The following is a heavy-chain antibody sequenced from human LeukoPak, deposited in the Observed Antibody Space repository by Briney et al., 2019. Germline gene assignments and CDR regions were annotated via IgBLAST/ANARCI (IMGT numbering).Heavy chain of an antibody. CDR2: IYYSGST. J-gene: IGHJ4*02. V-gene: IGHV4-61*01. CDR3: ARDDDSSGHFDY. CDR1: GGSVSSGSYY. Sequence: SETLSLTCNVSGGSVSSGSYYWSWIRQPPGRGLEWIGYIYYSGSTNYNPSLKSRVTISVDMSKNQFSLKLSSVTAADTAVYYCARDDDSSGHFDYWGQGTLVTVSS. D-gene: IGHD3-22*01.